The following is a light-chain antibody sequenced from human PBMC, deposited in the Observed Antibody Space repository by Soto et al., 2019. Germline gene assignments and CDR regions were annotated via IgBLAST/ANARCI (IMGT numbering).Light chain of an antibody. CDR3: QVWDSSSDHVV. J-gene: IGLJ2*01. V-gene: IGLV1-44*01. CDR2: SNT. CDR1: GSNIGSHA. Sequence: QSVLTQPPSASGTPGQRVTFSCSGSGSNIGSHAVNWYQQLPGTAPKLLIYSNTQRPSGVPDRFSGSKSGTSASLAISRVEAGDEADYYCQVWDSSSDHVVFGGGTKLTVL.